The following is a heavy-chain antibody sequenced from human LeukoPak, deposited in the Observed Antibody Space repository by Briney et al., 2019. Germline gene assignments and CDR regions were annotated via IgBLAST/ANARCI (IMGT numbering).Heavy chain of an antibody. CDR2: MSYNGGDK. Sequence: GGSLRLSCAASGFSFSSYAMDWVRQAPGKGLEWVAFMSYNGGDKKYVDSMKGRFSLSRDNSKKTFFLQMDSLRPEDTAVYYCARDQPGGGLDYWGQGVLVTVSS. V-gene: IGHV3-30-3*01. J-gene: IGHJ4*02. CDR1: GFSFSSYA. CDR3: ARDQPGGGLDY. D-gene: IGHD3-16*01.